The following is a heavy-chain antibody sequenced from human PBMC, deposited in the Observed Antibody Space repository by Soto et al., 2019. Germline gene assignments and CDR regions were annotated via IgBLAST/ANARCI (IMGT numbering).Heavy chain of an antibody. V-gene: IGHV4-39*01. CDR1: GGSISSSSYY. J-gene: IGHJ4*02. CDR2: IYYSGST. D-gene: IGHD4-17*01. Sequence: QLQLQESGPGLVKPSETLSLTCTVSGGSISSSSYYWGWTRQPPGKGLEWIGSIYYSGSTYYNPSLKSRVAISVDTSKNQFSLKLSSVTAADTAVYYCASSYGDYLSYWGQGTLVTVSS. CDR3: ASSYGDYLSY.